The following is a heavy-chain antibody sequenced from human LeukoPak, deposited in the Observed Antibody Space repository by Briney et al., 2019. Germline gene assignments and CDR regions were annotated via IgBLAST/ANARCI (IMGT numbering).Heavy chain of an antibody. V-gene: IGHV3-21*01. CDR1: GFTFSSYS. J-gene: IGHJ3*02. CDR2: ISSSSSYI. D-gene: IGHD3-9*01. CDR3: ARDREYYDILTGRGDAFDI. Sequence: GGSLRLSCAASGFTFSSYSMNWVRQAPGEGLEWVSSISSSSSYIYYADSVKGRFTISRDNAKNSLYLQMNSLRAEDTAVYYCARDREYYDILTGRGDAFDIWGQGTMVTVSS.